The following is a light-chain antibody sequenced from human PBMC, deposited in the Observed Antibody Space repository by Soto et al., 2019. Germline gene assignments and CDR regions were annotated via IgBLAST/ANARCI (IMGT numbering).Light chain of an antibody. CDR3: SSYASSRTYV. CDR2: EVS. CDR1: SSDVGGYNY. Sequence: QSALTQPASVSGSPGQSITISCTGTSSDVGGYNYVSWYQQHPGKAPKLILYEVSNRPSGASNRFSGSKSGNTSSLNISWLQAEDEADYYCSSYASSRTYVFGTGTKLTVL. V-gene: IGLV2-14*01. J-gene: IGLJ1*01.